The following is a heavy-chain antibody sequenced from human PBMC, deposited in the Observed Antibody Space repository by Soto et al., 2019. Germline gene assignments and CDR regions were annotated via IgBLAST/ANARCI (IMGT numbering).Heavy chain of an antibody. Sequence: GGSLRLSCEGSGFTFSDYYISWIRQAPGKGLEWISYSSNSGTFSRYADSVKGRFSTSRDNTKNLLYLQMNSLRVEDTAVYYCASDLSGRADVWGQGTTVTVSS. D-gene: IGHD3-10*01. V-gene: IGHV3-11*06. CDR2: SSNSGTFS. CDR1: GFTFSDYY. J-gene: IGHJ6*02. CDR3: ASDLSGRADV.